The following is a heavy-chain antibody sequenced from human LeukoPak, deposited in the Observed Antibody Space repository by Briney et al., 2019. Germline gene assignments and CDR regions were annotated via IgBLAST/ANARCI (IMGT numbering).Heavy chain of an antibody. V-gene: IGHV3-23*01. D-gene: IGHD2-2*01. CDR2: ISGGVGST. CDR3: ATRSVPAVNGKRFDP. Sequence: GGSLRLSCAASGFTFSSYAMGWVRQAPGKGREWASAISGGVGSTNQADSVKGRFTISRAKSKNPLYLRMISVTAEDRAVYYCATRSVPAVNGKRFDPWGQGTLVTVSS. CDR1: GFTFSSYA. J-gene: IGHJ5*02.